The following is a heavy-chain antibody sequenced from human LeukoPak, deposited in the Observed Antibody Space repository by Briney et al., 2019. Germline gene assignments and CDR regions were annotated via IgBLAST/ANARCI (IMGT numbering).Heavy chain of an antibody. V-gene: IGHV3-48*03. J-gene: IGHJ4*02. CDR3: ATQAYSSGHDY. CDR2: ISSSGSTI. D-gene: IGHD6-19*01. CDR1: GFTFSSYE. Sequence: GGSLRLSCAASGFTFSSYEMNWVRQAPGKGLEWVSYISSSGSTIYYADSVKGRFTISRDNAKNSLYLQMNSLRAEDTAVYYCATQAYSSGHDYWGQGTLVTVSS.